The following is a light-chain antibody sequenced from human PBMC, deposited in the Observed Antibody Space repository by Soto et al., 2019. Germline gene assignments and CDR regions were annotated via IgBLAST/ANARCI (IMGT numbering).Light chain of an antibody. CDR3: QQYNNWPPKRS. V-gene: IGKV3-15*01. J-gene: IGKJ1*01. CDR2: GAS. Sequence: EIVLTQSPGTLSLSPWERATLSCRASQSVSSNLAWYQQKPGQAPRLLIYGASTRATGIPARFSGSGSGTEFTLTISSLQSEDFAVYYCQQYNNWPPKRSFGQGTKVDIK. CDR1: QSVSSN.